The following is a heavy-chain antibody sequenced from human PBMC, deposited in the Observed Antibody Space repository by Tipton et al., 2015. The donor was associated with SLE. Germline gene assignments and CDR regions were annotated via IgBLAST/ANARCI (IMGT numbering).Heavy chain of an antibody. CDR1: GGSISSGSYY. CDR3: ARGGSGWDEVDY. V-gene: IGHV4-61*02. CDR2: IYTGGST. J-gene: IGHJ4*02. D-gene: IGHD6-25*01. Sequence: LRLSCTVSGGSISSGSYYWSWIRQPAGKGLEWIGRIYTGGSTSYNPSLKSRVTISIDTSKNQFSLKLSSVTAADTAVYYCARGGSGWDEVDYWGQGTLVTVSS.